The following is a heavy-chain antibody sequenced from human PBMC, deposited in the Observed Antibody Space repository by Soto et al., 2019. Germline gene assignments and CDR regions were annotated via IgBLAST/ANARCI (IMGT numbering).Heavy chain of an antibody. CDR1: GFSISTYG. Sequence: VQLLGSGGGLVQPGGSLRLSCAASGFSISTYGVTWVRQAPGKGLEWGSGFSGGDGGTHYADSVKGRFPISRDNSKNTAYLLMNSLRTDDTAVYYCARWNGFGDYWGQGTRVTVSS. V-gene: IGHV3-23*01. J-gene: IGHJ4*02. CDR2: FSGGDGGT. CDR3: ARWNGFGDY. D-gene: IGHD1-1*01.